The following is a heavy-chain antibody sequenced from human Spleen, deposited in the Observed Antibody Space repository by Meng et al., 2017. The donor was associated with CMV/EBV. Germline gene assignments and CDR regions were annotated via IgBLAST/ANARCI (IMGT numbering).Heavy chain of an antibody. D-gene: IGHD1-14*01. Sequence: GGSLRLSCAASGFTFSSYGMHWVRQAPGKGLEWVAVIWYDGSNKYYADSVKGRFTISRDNDKNMLYLQMNSLRAEDTAMYYCVSPEINGLSKHFDHWGQGTLVTVSS. J-gene: IGHJ4*02. CDR3: VSPEINGLSKHFDH. CDR1: GFTFSSYG. CDR2: IWYDGSNK. V-gene: IGHV3-33*03.